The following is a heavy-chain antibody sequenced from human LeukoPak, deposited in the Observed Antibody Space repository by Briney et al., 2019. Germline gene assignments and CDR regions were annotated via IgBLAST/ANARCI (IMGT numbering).Heavy chain of an antibody. D-gene: IGHD3-22*01. J-gene: IGHJ4*02. CDR3: ARLRAYYYDSSGYYNFDF. CDR1: GGSTSSSSFY. V-gene: IGHV4-39*01. Sequence: SETLSLTCTVSGGSTSSSSFYWGWIRQPPGKGLECIGRISYSGRTYYNPSLQSRVTISVDTSKNQFSLRLSSVTAADTAVYYCARLRAYYYDSSGYYNFDFWGQGALVTVSS. CDR2: ISYSGRT.